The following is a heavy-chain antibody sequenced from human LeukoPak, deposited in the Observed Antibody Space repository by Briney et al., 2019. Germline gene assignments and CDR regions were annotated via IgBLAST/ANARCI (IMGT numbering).Heavy chain of an antibody. D-gene: IGHD6-6*01. CDR2: IRSKANSYAT. CDR3: TRQSGDSSSGYFDY. Sequence: GGSLCLSCAASGFTFSSSAMHWVRQASGQGLEWVGRIRSKANSYATAYAASVKGRFTISRDDSKNTAYLQMNSLKTEDTAVYYCTRQSGDSSSGYFDYWGQGTLVTVSS. CDR1: GFTFSSSA. J-gene: IGHJ4*02. V-gene: IGHV3-73*01.